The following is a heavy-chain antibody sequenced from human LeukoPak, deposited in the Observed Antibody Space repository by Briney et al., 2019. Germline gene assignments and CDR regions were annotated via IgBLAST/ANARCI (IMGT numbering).Heavy chain of an antibody. CDR1: GGSISSYY. CDR2: IYYSGST. J-gene: IGHJ4*02. Sequence: SETLSLTCTVSGGSISSYYWSWIRQPPGKGLEWIGYIYYSGSTNYNPSLKSRATISVDTSKNQFSLKLSSVTAADTAVYYCARHGERGYSYGFLYYFDYWGQGTLVTVSS. V-gene: IGHV4-59*08. D-gene: IGHD5-18*01. CDR3: ARHGERGYSYGFLYYFDY.